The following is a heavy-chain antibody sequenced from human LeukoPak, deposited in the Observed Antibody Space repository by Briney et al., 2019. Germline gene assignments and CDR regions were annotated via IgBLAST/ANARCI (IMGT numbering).Heavy chain of an antibody. J-gene: IGHJ4*02. CDR3: TTDSYGSNSVG. Sequence: GGSLRLSCAAAGFTFSNAWMNWVRQAAGKGREWVGRIKSKTDGGTTDYAAPVKGRFTISRDDSKNTLYLQMNSLKTEATAVYYCTTDSYGSNSVGWGQGTLVTVSS. V-gene: IGHV3-15*07. CDR1: GFTFSNAW. CDR2: IKSKTDGGTT. D-gene: IGHD4-23*01.